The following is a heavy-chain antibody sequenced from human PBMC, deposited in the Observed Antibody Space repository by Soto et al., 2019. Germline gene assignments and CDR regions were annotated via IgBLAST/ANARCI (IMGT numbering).Heavy chain of an antibody. V-gene: IGHV6-1*01. CDR2: TYYRSKCYN. CDR3: ARKTEGPRWSGTLDH. CDR1: GDSVSSNIAA. Sequence: SQTVSLTCDISGDSVSSNIAAWNWIRQSPSIGLEWLGRTYYRSKCYNDYAVSVKSRITINPDTSKNQFYLQLNSVTPEDTAVYYCARKTEGPRWSGTLDHWGQGTLVTVSS. J-gene: IGHJ4*02. D-gene: IGHD3-3*01.